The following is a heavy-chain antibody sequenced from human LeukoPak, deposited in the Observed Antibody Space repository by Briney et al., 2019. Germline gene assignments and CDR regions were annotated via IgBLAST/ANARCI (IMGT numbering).Heavy chain of an antibody. CDR3: ATDGGSSGWYYFDY. V-gene: IGHV3-66*01. CDR2: IYSDGST. J-gene: IGHJ4*02. D-gene: IGHD6-19*01. Sequence: GGSPRLSCAASGFTVSSNYMSWVRQAPGKGLEWVSVIYSDGSTYYADSVKDRFTISRDNSKNTLFLQMNSLRAEDTAVYYCATDGGSSGWYYFDYWGQGTLVTVSS. CDR1: GFTVSSNY.